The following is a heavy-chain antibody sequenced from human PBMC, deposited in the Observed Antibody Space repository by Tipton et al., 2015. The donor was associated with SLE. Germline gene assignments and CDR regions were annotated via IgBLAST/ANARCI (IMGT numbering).Heavy chain of an antibody. V-gene: IGHV4-34*01. D-gene: IGHD3-22*01. J-gene: IGHJ5*02. CDR2: ITHTGST. CDR1: GGPFSGFY. CDR3: ARNYYDSSVNANWLDH. Sequence: TLSLTCAVYGGPFSGFYWSWVRQPPGKGLEWIGEITHTGSTNYNPSLKSRVTMSVYPSKNQLSLKPRSVTAADTAVYYCARNYYDSSVNANWLDHWGQGSLVTVSS.